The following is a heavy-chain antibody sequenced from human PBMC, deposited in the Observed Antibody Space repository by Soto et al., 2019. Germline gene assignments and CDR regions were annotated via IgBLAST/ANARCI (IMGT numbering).Heavy chain of an antibody. J-gene: IGHJ5*02. D-gene: IGHD1-7*01. V-gene: IGHV4-4*07. CDR2: LNTYGNT. CDR1: GGSFIDNY. Sequence: LTCAVSGGSFIDNYWNWIRQSPGKGLEWIGRLNTYGNTHYNPSLKSRVTVSVDTSRNQFFLTLRSVTAADSAVYHCGRESGETWDYEASWGQGTPVTVSS. CDR3: GRESGETWDYEAS.